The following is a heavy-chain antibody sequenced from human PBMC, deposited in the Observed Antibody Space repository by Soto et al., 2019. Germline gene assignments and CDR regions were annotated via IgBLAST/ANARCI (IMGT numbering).Heavy chain of an antibody. CDR2: IWYDGNSK. Sequence: QVQLVESGGGVVQPGRSLRLSCAASGFTFSSYGMHWVRQAPGKGLEWMAVIWYDGNSKDYGDSVRGRFTVSRDNSKNTLYLQMDGLRAEDTAVYYCARDSSSGEGFDFWGQGTLVTVSS. V-gene: IGHV3-33*01. CDR3: ARDSSSGEGFDF. D-gene: IGHD7-27*01. CDR1: GFTFSSYG. J-gene: IGHJ4*02.